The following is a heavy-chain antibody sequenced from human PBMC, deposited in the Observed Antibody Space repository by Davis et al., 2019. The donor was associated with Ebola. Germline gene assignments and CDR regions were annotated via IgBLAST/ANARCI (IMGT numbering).Heavy chain of an antibody. CDR2: IIPIFGTA. Sequence: SVKVSCKASGGTFSSYAISWVRQAPGQGLEWMGGIIPIFGTANYAQKFQGRVTITADESTSTAYMELSSLRSEDTAVYYCARGGLEYSSSPEGFNYYYGMDVWGQGTTVTVSS. J-gene: IGHJ6*02. CDR3: ARGGLEYSSSPEGFNYYYGMDV. D-gene: IGHD6-6*01. V-gene: IGHV1-69*13. CDR1: GGTFSSYA.